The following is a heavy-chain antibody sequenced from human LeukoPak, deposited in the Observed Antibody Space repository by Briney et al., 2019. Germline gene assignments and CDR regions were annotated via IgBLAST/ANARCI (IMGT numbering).Heavy chain of an antibody. Sequence: GGSLRLSCAASGFTFSNYWLTWVRQAPGQGLEWVANIKQDGSEKHYVDSVKGRFTISRDNAKNSLYLQMNSLRAEDTALYYCATEGFYFWGPGTQVTVSS. V-gene: IGHV3-7*03. J-gene: IGHJ4*02. CDR1: GFTFSNYW. CDR2: IKQDGSEK. CDR3: ATEGFYF.